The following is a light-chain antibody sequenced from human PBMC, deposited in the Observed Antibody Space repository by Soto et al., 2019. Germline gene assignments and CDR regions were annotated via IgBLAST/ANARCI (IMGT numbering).Light chain of an antibody. CDR3: EQYASSPPIFS. Sequence: EIVLTQSPGTLSLSPGERATLSCRASQSVSSSYLAWYQQKPGQAPRLLIYGASSTATGIPDRFSGSGSGPAFTLTFSRPEPQDFAVHYCEQYASSPPIFSFGPGTKIDIK. CDR2: GAS. J-gene: IGKJ3*01. CDR1: QSVSSSY. V-gene: IGKV3-20*01.